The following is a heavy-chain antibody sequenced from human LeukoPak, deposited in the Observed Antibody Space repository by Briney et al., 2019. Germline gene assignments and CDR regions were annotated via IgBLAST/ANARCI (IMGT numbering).Heavy chain of an antibody. J-gene: IGHJ4*02. Sequence: TSETLSLTCTVSGGSISSYYWSWIRQPPGKGLEWIGYIYYSGSTNYNPSLKSRVTISVDTSKNQFSLRLSSVTAADTAVYYCARAPGYDYVWGSIVDYWGQGTLVTVSS. D-gene: IGHD3-16*01. CDR1: GGSISSYY. V-gene: IGHV4-59*12. CDR2: IYYSGST. CDR3: ARAPGYDYVWGSIVDY.